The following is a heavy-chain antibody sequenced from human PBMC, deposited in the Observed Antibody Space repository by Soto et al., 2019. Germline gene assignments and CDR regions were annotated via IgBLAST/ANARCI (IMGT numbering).Heavy chain of an antibody. J-gene: IGHJ3*02. CDR1: GFTFSSYA. CDR3: AKDPAANPRGAFDI. D-gene: IGHD6-13*01. CDR2: ISGSGGST. V-gene: IGHV3-23*01. Sequence: EVQLLESGGGLVKPGGSLRLSCAASGFTFSSYAMSWVRQAPGKGLEWVSAISGSGGSTDYAESVKGRFTISRDNSKNTVYLQKNSLRAEDTAVYYWAKDPAANPRGAFDIWGEGTLVTVSS.